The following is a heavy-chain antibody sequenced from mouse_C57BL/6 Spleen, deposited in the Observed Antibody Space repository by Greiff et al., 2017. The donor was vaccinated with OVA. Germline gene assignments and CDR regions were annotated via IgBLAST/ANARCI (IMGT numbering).Heavy chain of an antibody. D-gene: IGHD1-1*01. V-gene: IGHV1-69*01. J-gene: IGHJ4*01. CDR3: ARLDRSRYVGGAMDY. Sequence: QVQLQQPGAELVMPGASVKLSCKASGYTFTSYWMHWVKQRPGQGLEWIGEIDPSDSYTNYNQKFKGKSTLTVDKSSSTAYMQLSSLTSEDSAVYYCARLDRSRYVGGAMDYWGQGTSVTVSS. CDR1: GYTFTSYW. CDR2: IDPSDSYT.